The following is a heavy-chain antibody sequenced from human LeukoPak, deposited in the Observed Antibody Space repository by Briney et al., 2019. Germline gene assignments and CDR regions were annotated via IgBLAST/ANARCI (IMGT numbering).Heavy chain of an antibody. CDR2: IRYDGSNK. V-gene: IGHV3-30*02. D-gene: IGHD3-22*01. CDR1: GFTFSSYG. CDR3: ATRITMIVEPGDAFDI. J-gene: IGHJ3*02. Sequence: GGSLRLSCAASGFTFSSYGMHWVRQAPGKGLEWVAFIRYDGSNKYYADSVKGRFTISRDNSKNTLYLQMNSLRAEDTAVYYCATRITMIVEPGDAFDIWGQGTMVTVSS.